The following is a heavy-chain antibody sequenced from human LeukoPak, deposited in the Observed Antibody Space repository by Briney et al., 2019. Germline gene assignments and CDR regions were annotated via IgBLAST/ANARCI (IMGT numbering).Heavy chain of an antibody. CDR2: IHPNSGGT. D-gene: IGHD3-16*02. CDR3: ARERGTFGGVIADY. Sequence: ASVKVSCKASGYTFTDYYMNWVRQAPGQGLEWMGWIHPNSGGTNYAQKFQGRVTMTRVTPTSTVYMELSSLRSEDTAVYYCARERGTFGGVIADYWGQGTLVTVSS. V-gene: IGHV1-2*02. J-gene: IGHJ4*02. CDR1: GYTFTDYY.